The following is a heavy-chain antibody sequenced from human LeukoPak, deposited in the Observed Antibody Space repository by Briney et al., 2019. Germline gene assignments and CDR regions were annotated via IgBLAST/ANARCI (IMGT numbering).Heavy chain of an antibody. Sequence: GASVKVSCKAPGYTFTNHGITWVRQAPGQGLEWMGWISAYNGDTKYAQKLQGRVTMTTDTSTNTAYMELRSLRSDDTAVYYCARDPSNSSGFHPHSDYWGQGTLVTVSS. D-gene: IGHD3-22*01. CDR2: ISAYNGDT. CDR1: GYTFTNHG. CDR3: ARDPSNSSGFHPHSDY. V-gene: IGHV1-18*01. J-gene: IGHJ4*02.